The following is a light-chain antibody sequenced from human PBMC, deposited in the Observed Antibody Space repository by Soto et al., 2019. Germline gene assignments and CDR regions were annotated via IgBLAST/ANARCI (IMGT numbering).Light chain of an antibody. V-gene: IGKV1-33*01. CDR1: QDISNY. CDR3: QQYDNLPPLT. CDR2: DAS. Sequence: DIQMTQSPSSLSASVGDRVTITCQASQDISNYLNWYQQKPGKAPTLLIYDASNLETGVPSRFSGSGSGTDFTFTIRSLQPEDIATYYCQQYDNLPPLTFGGGTKVEIK. J-gene: IGKJ4*01.